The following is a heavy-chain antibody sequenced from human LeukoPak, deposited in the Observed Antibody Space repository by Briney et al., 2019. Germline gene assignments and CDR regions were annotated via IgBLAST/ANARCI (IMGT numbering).Heavy chain of an antibody. CDR3: ASHYAHFDWLAY. D-gene: IGHD3-9*01. V-gene: IGHV3-74*01. CDR2: INSDGSST. CDR1: GFTFSSYW. J-gene: IGHJ4*02. Sequence: TGGSLRLSCAASGFTFSSYWMHWVRQAPGKGLVWVSRINSDGSSTSYADSVKGRFTISRDNAKNTLYLQMNSLRAEDTAVYYCASHYAHFDWLAYWGQGTLVTVSS.